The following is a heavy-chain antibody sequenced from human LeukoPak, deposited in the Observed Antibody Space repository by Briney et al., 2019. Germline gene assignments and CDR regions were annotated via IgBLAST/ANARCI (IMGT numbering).Heavy chain of an antibody. CDR3: AREAPTNYYMDV. D-gene: IGHD1-14*01. J-gene: IGHJ6*03. CDR2: INPSGGST. Sequence: ASVKVSCKASGYTFTSYYMHWVRQAPGQGLEWMGIINPSGGSTSYAQKFQGRVTMARDTSTSTVYMELSSLRSEDTAVYYCAREAPTNYYMDVWGKGTTVTVSS. V-gene: IGHV1-46*03. CDR1: GYTFTSYY.